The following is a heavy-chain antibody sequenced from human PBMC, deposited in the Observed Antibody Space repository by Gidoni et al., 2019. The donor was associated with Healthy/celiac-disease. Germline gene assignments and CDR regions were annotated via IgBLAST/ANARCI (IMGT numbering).Heavy chain of an antibody. Sequence: EVQLVESGGGLVQPGGSLTLSCAASGFTFSGSAMHWVRQASGKGLEWVGRIRSKANSYATAYAASVKGRFTISRDDSKNTAYLQMNSLKTEDTAVYYCTKHYDSSGYYNFDYWGQGTLVTVSS. CDR3: TKHYDSSGYYNFDY. D-gene: IGHD3-22*01. CDR1: GFTFSGSA. V-gene: IGHV3-73*02. CDR2: IRSKANSYAT. J-gene: IGHJ4*02.